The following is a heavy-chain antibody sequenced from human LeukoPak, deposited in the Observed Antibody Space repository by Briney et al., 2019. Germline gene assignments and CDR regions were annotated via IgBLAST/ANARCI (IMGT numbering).Heavy chain of an antibody. CDR2: ITPVINSA. CDR3: TRVNLRGSQYNWFDP. D-gene: IGHD1-26*01. CDR1: GGTFRSHT. J-gene: IGHJ5*02. V-gene: IGHV1-69*08. Sequence: GASVKVSCKTSGGTFRSHTFGWVRQAPGQGLEWMGRITPVINSAKYAQKFRDRLTITADTITVTAYMELSSLTPDDTAVYYCTRVNLRGSQYNWFDPWGQETRVIVSS.